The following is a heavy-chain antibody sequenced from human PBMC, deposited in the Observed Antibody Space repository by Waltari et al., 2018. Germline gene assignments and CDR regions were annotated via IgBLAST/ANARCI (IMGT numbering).Heavy chain of an antibody. D-gene: IGHD2-2*01. J-gene: IGHJ1*01. CDR1: GFPFSPHA. CDR3: ATEILIGGASTGYFQH. V-gene: IGHV3-30*02. Sequence: QVQLVESGGGVVQPGRSLRLSCATSGFPFSPHAMHWVSKAPGKGLEWVAIIWNDGVRTYYADSVQGRFTISRDNSKNTLFLQMNSLRIEDTALYYCATEILIGGASTGYFQHWGQGTLVTASS. CDR2: IWNDGVRT.